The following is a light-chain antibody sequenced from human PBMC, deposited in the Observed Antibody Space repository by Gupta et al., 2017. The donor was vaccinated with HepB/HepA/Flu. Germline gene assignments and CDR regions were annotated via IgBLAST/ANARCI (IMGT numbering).Light chain of an antibody. Sequence: DIQMTQSPSSLSAPVGDRLTIACRASQSIGSSLNWYQHQPGTAPNLLLYAASTVRSGVPSRFSGSGSGKDFTLTFSGLQPEDVATYYCQHSYDSPITFGSGTKLEIK. J-gene: IGKJ3*01. CDR1: QSIGSS. CDR2: AAS. V-gene: IGKV1-39*01. CDR3: QHSYDSPIT.